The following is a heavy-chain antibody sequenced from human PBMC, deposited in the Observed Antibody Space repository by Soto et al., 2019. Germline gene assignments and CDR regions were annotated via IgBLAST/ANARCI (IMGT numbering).Heavy chain of an antibody. CDR1: GYTFTGYY. CDR2: INPKTGDT. Sequence: GGSLRLSCKTSGYTFTGYYLNWVRQAPGRGLEWVGWINPKTGDTNNAQKFQGRVTMTTDTSISTGYMELSGLRSDDAAVYYCVTGDHLVRWGQGTRVTVS. V-gene: IGHV1-2*02. D-gene: IGHD6-6*01. CDR3: VTGDHLVR. J-gene: IGHJ4*02.